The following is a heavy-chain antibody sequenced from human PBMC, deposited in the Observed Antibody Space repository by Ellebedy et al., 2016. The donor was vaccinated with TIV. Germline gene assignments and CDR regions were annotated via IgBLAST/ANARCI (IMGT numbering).Heavy chain of an antibody. CDR3: AKVITTFGVVITPLDY. V-gene: IGHV3-30*18. Sequence: GGSLRLXCAASGFTFSSNAMSWVRQAPGKGLEWVAVISYDGSHKKYVDAVKGRFTISRDNSKNTLYLQMNSLRAEDTAVYYCAKVITTFGVVITPLDYWGQGTLVTVSS. J-gene: IGHJ4*02. D-gene: IGHD3-3*01. CDR1: GFTFSSNA. CDR2: ISYDGSHK.